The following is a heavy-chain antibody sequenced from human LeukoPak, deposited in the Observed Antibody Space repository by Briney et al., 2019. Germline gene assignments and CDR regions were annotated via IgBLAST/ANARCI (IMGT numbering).Heavy chain of an antibody. J-gene: IGHJ6*03. CDR1: GGPISSSSYY. CDR3: ARGIAVAGGFYYYYMDV. Sequence: NTSETLSLTCTVSGGPISSSSYYWGWIRQPPGKGLEWIGSIFYSGSTYYNPSLKSRVTISVDTPKNQFSLKLSSVTAADTAVYYCARGIAVAGGFYYYYMDVWGKGTTVTISS. V-gene: IGHV4-39*01. CDR2: IFYSGST. D-gene: IGHD6-19*01.